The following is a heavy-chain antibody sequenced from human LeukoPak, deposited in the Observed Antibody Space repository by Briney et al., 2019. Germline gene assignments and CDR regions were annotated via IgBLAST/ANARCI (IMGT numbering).Heavy chain of an antibody. CDR3: ARDPYSGSYGNYYYYFMDV. CDR1: GFTFSNYA. CDR2: ISSSSSYI. D-gene: IGHD1-26*01. J-gene: IGHJ6*03. Sequence: GGSLRLSCAASGFTFSNYAMSWVRQAPGKGLEWVSSISSSSSYIYYADSLKGRFTISRDNAKNSLYLQMNSLRAEDTAVYYCARDPYSGSYGNYYYYFMDVWGKGTTVTISS. V-gene: IGHV3-21*01.